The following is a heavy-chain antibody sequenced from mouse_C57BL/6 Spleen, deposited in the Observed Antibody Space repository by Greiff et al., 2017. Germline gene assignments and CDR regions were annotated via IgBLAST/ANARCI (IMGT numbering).Heavy chain of an antibody. CDR1: GYTFTSYW. Sequence: VQLQQPGAELVMPGASVKLSCKASGYTFTSYWMHWVKQRPGQGLEWIGEIDPSDSYTNYNQKFKGKSTLTVDKSSSTAYMQLSSLTSGDSAVYYCARGGSAFAYWGQGTLVTVSA. D-gene: IGHD3-2*02. V-gene: IGHV1-69*01. CDR2: IDPSDSYT. J-gene: IGHJ3*01. CDR3: ARGGSAFAY.